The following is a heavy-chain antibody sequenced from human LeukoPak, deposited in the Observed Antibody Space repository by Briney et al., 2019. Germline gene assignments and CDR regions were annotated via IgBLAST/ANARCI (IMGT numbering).Heavy chain of an antibody. D-gene: IGHD2-2*01. Sequence: SETLSLTCTVSGGSISSGGYYWSWIRQHTGKGLEWIGYIYYSGSTYYNPSLKSRVTISVDTSKNQFSLKLSSVTAADTAVYYCARYEVVPAAMGWFDPWGQGILVTVSS. CDR3: ARYEVVPAAMGWFDP. V-gene: IGHV4-31*03. CDR1: GGSISSGGYY. CDR2: IYYSGST. J-gene: IGHJ5*02.